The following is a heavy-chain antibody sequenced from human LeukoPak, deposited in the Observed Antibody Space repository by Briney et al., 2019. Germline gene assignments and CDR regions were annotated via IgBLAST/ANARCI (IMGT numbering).Heavy chain of an antibody. V-gene: IGHV3-7*01. CDR3: ARDGWVYYFDY. Sequence: GGSLRLSCAASGFTFSSYWMSWVRQAPGRGLEWVANIKQDGSEKYYVDSVKGRFTISRDNAKNSLYLQMNSLRAEDTAVYYCARDGWVYYFDYWGQGTLVTVSS. CDR1: GFTFSSYW. J-gene: IGHJ4*02. CDR2: IKQDGSEK. D-gene: IGHD6-13*01.